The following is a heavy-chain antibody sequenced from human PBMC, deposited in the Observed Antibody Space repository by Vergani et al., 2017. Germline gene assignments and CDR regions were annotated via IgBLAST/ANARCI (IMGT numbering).Heavy chain of an antibody. V-gene: IGHV4-39*01. CDR2: IYYSGKT. D-gene: IGHD5-12*01. J-gene: IGHJ4*02. CDR1: GSSITNSIYNF. Sequence: QVHLNEAGPGLVKPSETLSLTCTVSGSSITNSIYNFWGWIRQPPGKGLEWIGSIYYSGKTYYNSSLKNRVTISVDTSENQFSLKLSSVTAADTSVYYCARKYGGLDYWGQGILVTVSS. CDR3: ARKYGGLDY.